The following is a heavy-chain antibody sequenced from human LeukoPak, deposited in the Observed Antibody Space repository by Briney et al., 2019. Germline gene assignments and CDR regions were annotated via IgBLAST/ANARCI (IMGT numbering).Heavy chain of an antibody. CDR2: IYYSGST. J-gene: IGHJ3*02. V-gene: IGHV4-31*03. Sequence: PSETLSLTCTVSGGSISSGGYYWSWIRQHPGTGLEWIGYIYYSGSTYYNPSLKSRVTISVDTSKNQFSLKLSSVTAADTAVYYCARDSLITFGGVIALHAFDIWGQGTMVTVSS. CDR1: GGSISSGGYY. D-gene: IGHD3-16*02. CDR3: ARDSLITFGGVIALHAFDI.